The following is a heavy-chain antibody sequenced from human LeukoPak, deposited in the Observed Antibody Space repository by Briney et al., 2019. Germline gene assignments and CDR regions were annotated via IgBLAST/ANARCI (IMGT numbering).Heavy chain of an antibody. D-gene: IGHD2-2*01. Sequence: PSETLSLTCTVSGGSISSGLYSWSWIRQPLGKGLEWIGYIYHTGSTYYNPSLKSRVAISVDTSKNQFSLRLSSVTAADTAVYYCARLQYCSGTSCCWFDPWGQGTLVTVSS. CDR3: ARLQYCSGTSCCWFDP. CDR1: GGSISSGLYS. V-gene: IGHV4-30-2*01. J-gene: IGHJ5*02. CDR2: IYHTGST.